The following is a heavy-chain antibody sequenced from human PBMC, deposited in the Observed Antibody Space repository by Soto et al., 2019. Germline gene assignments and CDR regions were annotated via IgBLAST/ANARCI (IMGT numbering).Heavy chain of an antibody. CDR2: MNPNSGNT. J-gene: IGHJ6*02. Sequence: GASVKVSCKASGYTFTSYYINWVRQATGQGLEWMGWMNPNSGNTGYAQKFQGRVTMTRNTSISTAYMELSSLRSEDTAVYYCARSGIILEWLFGINGMDVWGQGTTVTVSS. CDR1: GYTFTSYY. CDR3: ARSGIILEWLFGINGMDV. V-gene: IGHV1-8*02. D-gene: IGHD3-3*01.